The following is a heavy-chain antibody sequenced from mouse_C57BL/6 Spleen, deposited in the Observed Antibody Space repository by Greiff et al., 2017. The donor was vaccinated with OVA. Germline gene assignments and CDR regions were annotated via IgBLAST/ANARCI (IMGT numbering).Heavy chain of an antibody. CDR2: IDPSDSET. Sequence: QVQLQQPGAELVRPGSSVKLSCKASGYTFTSYWMHWVKQRPIQGLEWIGNIDPSDSETHYNQKFKDKATLTVDKSSSTAYMQLSSLTSEDSAVYYCAREGITTVAFDDWGQGTTLTVSS. V-gene: IGHV1-52*01. J-gene: IGHJ2*01. CDR3: AREGITTVAFDD. CDR1: GYTFTSYW. D-gene: IGHD1-1*01.